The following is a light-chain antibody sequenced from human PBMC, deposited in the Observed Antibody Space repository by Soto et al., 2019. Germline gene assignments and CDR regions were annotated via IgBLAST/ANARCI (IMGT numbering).Light chain of an antibody. J-gene: IGKJ1*01. V-gene: IGKV3-15*01. CDR3: QHYNNWPPWT. Sequence: IVLTQSPGTLSLSPGERATLSCRASQSISNNLAWYQQKPGQAPRLLIYGASTRATGIPVRFSGSGSGTEFTLTISRLQSEDFAVYYCQHYNNWPPWTFGQGTKVDIK. CDR2: GAS. CDR1: QSISNN.